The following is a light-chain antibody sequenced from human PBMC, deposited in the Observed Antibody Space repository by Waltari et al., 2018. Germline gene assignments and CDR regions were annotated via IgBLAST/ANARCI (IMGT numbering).Light chain of an antibody. J-gene: IGLJ2*01. V-gene: IGLV3-19*01. CDR3: NSRDTSGNHPV. CDR1: SLRSYY. Sequence: SSELTQDPAVSVALGQTVRITCQGDSLRSYYASWYQQKPGQAPVLVIYGKNNRPSGSPDRISGSSSGNTASLTITGAQAEDEADYYCNSRDTSGNHPVFGGGTKLTVL. CDR2: GKN.